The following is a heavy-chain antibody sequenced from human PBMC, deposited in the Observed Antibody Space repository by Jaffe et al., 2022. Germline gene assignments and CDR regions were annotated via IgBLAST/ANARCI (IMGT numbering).Heavy chain of an antibody. Sequence: QVQLVQSGAEVKKPGASVKVSCKASGYTFTSYGISWVRQAPGQGLEWMGWISAYNGNTNYAQKLQGRVTMTTDTSTSTAYMELRSLRSDDTAVYYCARDVYCTGGVCYVPSADFDYWGQGTLVTVSS. V-gene: IGHV1-18*01. J-gene: IGHJ4*02. CDR1: GYTFTSYG. CDR2: ISAYNGNT. D-gene: IGHD2-8*02. CDR3: ARDVYCTGGVCYVPSADFDY.